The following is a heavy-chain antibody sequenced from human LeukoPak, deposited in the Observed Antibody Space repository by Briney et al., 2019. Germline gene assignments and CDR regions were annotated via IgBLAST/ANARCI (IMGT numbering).Heavy chain of an antibody. V-gene: IGHV4-4*09. CDR2: VYTSGST. D-gene: IGHD6-19*01. J-gene: IGHJ5*02. CDR3: ARQVPGPSDWFDP. CDR1: GGSISSYY. Sequence: SETLSLTCTVSGGSISSYYWSWIRQPPGKGLEWIGYVYTSGSTNYNPSLKSRVTISVDTSKNQFSLKLSPVTAADTAVYYCARQVPGPSDWFDPWGQGTLVTVSS.